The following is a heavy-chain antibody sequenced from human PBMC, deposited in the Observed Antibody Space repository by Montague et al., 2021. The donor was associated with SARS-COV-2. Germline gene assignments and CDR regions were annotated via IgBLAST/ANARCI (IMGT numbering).Heavy chain of an antibody. CDR2: ISDSGSN. CDR1: GGSISSFY. J-gene: IGHJ4*02. Sequence: SETLSLTCTVSGGSISSFYWCWFRQPPGKRLEWIGYISDSGSNTYNPSLPSRVTMTVDTSKNQFSPQVNTVAAAATAVYYCARHCSATLPAVYWGQGTLVTVPS. V-gene: IGHV4-59*08. D-gene: IGHD2-15*01. CDR3: ARHCSATLPAVY.